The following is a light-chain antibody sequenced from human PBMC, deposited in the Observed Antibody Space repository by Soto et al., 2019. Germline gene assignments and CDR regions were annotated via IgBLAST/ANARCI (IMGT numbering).Light chain of an antibody. CDR1: NIGTKS. CDR2: DDH. J-gene: IGLJ1*01. Sequence: SYELTQPPSVSVAPGQTARISCGGDNIGTKSVHWYQQKPGQAPVLVIYDDHDRPSGIPERFSGSNSGNTATLTITRVEAGDEADYYCQVWDSSSDPYVFADGTHVTVL. V-gene: IGLV3-21*02. CDR3: QVWDSSSDPYV.